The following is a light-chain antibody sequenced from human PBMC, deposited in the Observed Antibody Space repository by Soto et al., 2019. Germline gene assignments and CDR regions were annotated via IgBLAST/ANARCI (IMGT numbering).Light chain of an antibody. Sequence: EIVMTQSPATLSVSPGERATLSCRASQSVSTNLAWYQQKPGQAPRLLIYAASVWATGIPARFSGSGSGTEFTLTISSLQSEDFAVYYCQQYDERPPNRSFGGGTKVEIK. CDR3: QQYDERPPNRS. CDR1: QSVSTN. CDR2: AAS. V-gene: IGKV3-15*01. J-gene: IGKJ4*01.